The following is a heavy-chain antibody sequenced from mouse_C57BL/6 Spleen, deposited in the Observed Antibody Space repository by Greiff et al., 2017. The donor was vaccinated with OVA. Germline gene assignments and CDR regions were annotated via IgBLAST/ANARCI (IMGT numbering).Heavy chain of an antibody. J-gene: IGHJ2*01. Sequence: EVKLMESGPELVKPGDSVKISCKASGYSFTGYFMNWVMQSHGKSLEWIGRINPYNGDTFYNQKFKGKATLTVDKSSSTAHMELRSLTSEDSAVYYCARSGITTVVATGFDYWGQGTTLTVSS. CDR3: ARSGITTVVATGFDY. V-gene: IGHV1-20*01. CDR1: GYSFTGYF. D-gene: IGHD1-1*01. CDR2: INPYNGDT.